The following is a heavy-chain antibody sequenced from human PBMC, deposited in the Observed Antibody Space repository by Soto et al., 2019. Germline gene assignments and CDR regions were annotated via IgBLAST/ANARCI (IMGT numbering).Heavy chain of an antibody. V-gene: IGHV1-46*01. CDR3: ATGCSSTSCLDY. Sequence: ASVKVSCKASGYTLTSYYMHWLRQAPGQGLEWMGIINPSGGSTSYAQKFQGRVTMTRDTSTSTVYMELSSLRSEDTAVYYCATGCSSTSCLDYWGQGTLVTVSS. J-gene: IGHJ4*02. CDR1: GYTLTSYY. CDR2: INPSGGST. D-gene: IGHD2-2*01.